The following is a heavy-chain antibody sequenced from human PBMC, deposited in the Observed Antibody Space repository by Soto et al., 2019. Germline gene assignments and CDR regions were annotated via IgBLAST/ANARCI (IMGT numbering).Heavy chain of an antibody. CDR2: INPSGGRT. J-gene: IGHJ4*02. CDR3: ARGFYYDSSGYYRKYFDY. Sequence: VASVKVSCKASGYTFTSYNIHWVRQAPGQGLEWMGMINPSGGRTNYAQKFQGWVTMTTDTSTSTAYMELSRLRSEDTAVYYCARGFYYDSSGYYRKYFDYWGQGTLVTVSS. CDR1: GYTFTSYN. D-gene: IGHD3-22*01. V-gene: IGHV1-46*01.